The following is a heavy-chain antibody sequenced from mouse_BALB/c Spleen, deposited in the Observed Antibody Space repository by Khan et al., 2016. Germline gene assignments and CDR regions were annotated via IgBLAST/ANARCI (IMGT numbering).Heavy chain of an antibody. CDR2: LSYSGST. CDR3: ARLVRRGFMDY. J-gene: IGHJ4*01. CDR1: GYSITSDYA. D-gene: IGHD2-14*01. Sequence: EVKLEESGPGLVKPSQSLSLTCTVTGYSITSDYAWNWVRQFPGNKLECMGYLSYSGSTSSTPSLKSRISITRDTSRNQFFLQLNSVTTEATATYYCARLVRRGFMDYWGQGTSVTVSS. V-gene: IGHV3-2*02.